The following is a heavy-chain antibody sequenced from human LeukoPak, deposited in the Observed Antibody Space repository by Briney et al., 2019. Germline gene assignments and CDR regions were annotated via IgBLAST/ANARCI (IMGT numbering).Heavy chain of an antibody. CDR1: GFTFSDYY. V-gene: IGHV3-11*01. D-gene: IGHD2-2*01. CDR2: ISSSGSTI. J-gene: IGHJ3*02. Sequence: PGGSLRLSCAASGFTFSDYYMSWIRQAPGQGLEWVSYISSSGSTIYYADSVKGRFTISRDNAKNSLYLQMNSLRAEDTAVYYCARLGWGDIVVVPAAISAFDIWGQGTMVTVSS. CDR3: ARLGWGDIVVVPAAISAFDI.